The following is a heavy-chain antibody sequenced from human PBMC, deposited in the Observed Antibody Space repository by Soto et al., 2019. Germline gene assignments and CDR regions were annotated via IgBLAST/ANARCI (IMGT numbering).Heavy chain of an antibody. V-gene: IGHV3-13*01. CDR1: GFTFSGFD. CDR3: AKSQEIGTHFFDS. D-gene: IGHD6-13*01. J-gene: IGHJ4*02. CDR2: IGTAGDT. Sequence: GGSLRLSCDASGFTFSGFDMNWVRQPTGKGLEWVSSIGTAGDTYYAVSVKGRFTISRDNAKNSLSLQMNSLRAGDMAVYFCAKSQEIGTHFFDSWGQGTQVTVSS.